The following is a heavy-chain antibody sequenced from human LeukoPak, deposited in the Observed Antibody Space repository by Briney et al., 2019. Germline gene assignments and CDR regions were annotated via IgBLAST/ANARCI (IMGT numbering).Heavy chain of an antibody. CDR3: AGGPPGYYGMDV. Sequence: GGSLRLSCSASGFSVNSDYMTWVRQAPGKGLEWVAVIWYDGSNKYYADSVKGRFTISRDNSKNTLYLQMNSLRAEDTAVYYCAGGPPGYYGMDVWGQGTTVTVSS. D-gene: IGHD2-15*01. J-gene: IGHJ6*02. CDR1: GFSVNSDY. V-gene: IGHV3-33*08. CDR2: IWYDGSNK.